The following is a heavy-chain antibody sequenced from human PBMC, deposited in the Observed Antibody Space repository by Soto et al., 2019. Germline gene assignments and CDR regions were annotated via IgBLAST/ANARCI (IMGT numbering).Heavy chain of an antibody. J-gene: IGHJ6*02. V-gene: IGHV4-39*01. D-gene: IGHD5-12*01. CDR1: CGSISSSSYY. CDR3: ARTSRDGYNWDYYYGMDV. CDR2: IYYSGST. Sequence: PSETLSLTCTVSCGSISSSSYYWGWIRQPPGKGLEWIGSIYYSGSTYYNPSLKSRVTISVDTSKNQFSLKLSSVTAADTAVYYCARTSRDGYNWDYYYGMDVWGQGTTVTVSS.